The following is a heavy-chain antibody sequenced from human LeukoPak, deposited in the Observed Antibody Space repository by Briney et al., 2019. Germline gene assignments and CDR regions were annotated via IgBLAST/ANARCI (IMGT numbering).Heavy chain of an antibody. CDR1: GYSFSSCYY. CDR3: ARIPVAAAGESVDY. D-gene: IGHD6-13*01. CDR2: MYHGSNN. V-gene: IGHV4-38-2*01. Sequence: AETLSLTCAASGYSFSSCYYCCLIRQPPGRVLEVVVRMYHGSNNYYNPSLKSRVTISVDTSKNKFSLKMNTLNAEDTAVYYCARIPVAAAGESVDYWGQGTLVTASS. J-gene: IGHJ4*02.